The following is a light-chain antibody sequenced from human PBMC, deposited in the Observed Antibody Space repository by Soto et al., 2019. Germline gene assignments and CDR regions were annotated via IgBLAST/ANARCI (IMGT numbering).Light chain of an antibody. CDR1: SSDVGGYNY. J-gene: IGLJ1*01. V-gene: IGLV2-14*03. Sequence: QSVLTQPASVSGSPGQSITISCTGTSSDVGGYNYVSWYQHHPGKAPRLMIYDVSNRPSGVSNRFSGSKSGNTAYLTISGLQAEDEADYYCNSHTSSSTWVFGTGTKVTVL. CDR2: DVS. CDR3: NSHTSSSTWV.